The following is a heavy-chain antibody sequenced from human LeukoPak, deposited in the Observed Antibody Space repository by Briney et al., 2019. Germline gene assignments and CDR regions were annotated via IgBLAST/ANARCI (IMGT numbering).Heavy chain of an antibody. CDR1: GYTFTGYY. V-gene: IGHV1-2*02. J-gene: IGHJ4*02. D-gene: IGHD2-2*01. CDR3: ARAAHSYCSSTSCYAMDY. Sequence: ASVKVSCKASGYTFTGYYMHWVRQAPGQGLEWMGWINPNSGGTNYAQKFQGRVTMTRDTSISTAYMELSRLRSDDTAVYYCARAAHSYCSSTSCYAMDYWGQGTLVTVSS. CDR2: INPNSGGT.